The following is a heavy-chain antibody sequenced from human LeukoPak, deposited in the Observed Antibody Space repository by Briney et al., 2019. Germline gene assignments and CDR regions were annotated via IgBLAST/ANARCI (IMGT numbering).Heavy chain of an antibody. Sequence: PGGSLRLSCAASGFTVSSNYMSWVRQAPGKGLEWVSVIYSGGSTYYADSVKGRFTISRDNSKNALYLQMNSLRAEDTAVYYCASSEGGLGYSYGSGFDYWGQGTLVTVSS. CDR3: ASSEGGLGYSYGSGFDY. CDR2: IYSGGST. J-gene: IGHJ4*02. V-gene: IGHV3-53*01. D-gene: IGHD5-18*01. CDR1: GFTVSSNY.